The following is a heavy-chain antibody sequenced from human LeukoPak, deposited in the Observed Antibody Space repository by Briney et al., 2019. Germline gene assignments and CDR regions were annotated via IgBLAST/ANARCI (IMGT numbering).Heavy chain of an antibody. J-gene: IGHJ4*02. CDR3: ARDLSSGWAFDY. CDR1: GGSISSYY. Sequence: TSETLSLTCTVSGGSISSYYWSWIRQPAGKGLEWIVRIYTSGSTNYNPSLKRRLTMSVDTSKNQFSLKLSSVTAADTAVYCCARDLSSGWAFDYWGQGTLVTVSS. D-gene: IGHD6-19*01. V-gene: IGHV4-4*07. CDR2: IYTSGST.